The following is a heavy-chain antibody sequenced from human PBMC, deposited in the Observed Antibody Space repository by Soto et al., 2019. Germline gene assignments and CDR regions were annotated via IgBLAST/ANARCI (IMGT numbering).Heavy chain of an antibody. CDR1: GGNFNSYT. CDR2: IIATFRTV. J-gene: IGHJ1*01. CDR3: ASQTAA. D-gene: IGHD5-18*01. Sequence: QLQLVQSGAEMKKPGSSVKVSCKASGGNFNSYTINWVRQAPGQGLEWMGGIIATFRTVNYAQKFQGRVTISADESTSTTYIDLSSLTTEDTAMYYCASQTAAWGQGTLVTVSS. V-gene: IGHV1-69*12.